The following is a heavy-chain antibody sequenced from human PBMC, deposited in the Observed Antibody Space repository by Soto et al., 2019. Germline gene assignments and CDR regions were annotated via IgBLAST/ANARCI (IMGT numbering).Heavy chain of an antibody. Sequence: GGSLRLSCAASGFTFSDFYMSWIRQAPGKGLEWVSYISSSASITYYADAVKGRFTISRDNANNSLYLQMNSLRAEDTAVYYCARGHNYGGHWGQGTLVTVSS. CDR2: ISSSASIT. D-gene: IGHD5-18*01. V-gene: IGHV3-11*01. CDR1: GFTFSDFY. J-gene: IGHJ4*02. CDR3: ARGHNYGGH.